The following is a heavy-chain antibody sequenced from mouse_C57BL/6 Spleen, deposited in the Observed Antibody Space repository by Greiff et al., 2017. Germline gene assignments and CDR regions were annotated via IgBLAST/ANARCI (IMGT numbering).Heavy chain of an antibody. V-gene: IGHV1-55*01. CDR2: IYPGSGST. D-gene: IGHD1-1*01. CDR1: GYTFTSYW. J-gene: IGHJ2*01. Sequence: QVQLQQPGAELVKPGASVKMSCKASGYTFTSYWITWVKQRPGQGLEWIGDIYPGSGSTNYNEKFKSKATLTVDTSSSTAYMQLSSLTSEDSAVYYCARYDTTVVEDYFDYWGQGTTLTVSS. CDR3: ARYDTTVVEDYFDY.